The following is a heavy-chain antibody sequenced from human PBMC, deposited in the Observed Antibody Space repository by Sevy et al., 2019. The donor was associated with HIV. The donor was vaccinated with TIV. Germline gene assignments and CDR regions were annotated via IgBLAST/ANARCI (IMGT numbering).Heavy chain of an antibody. CDR1: GFTFSDYY. V-gene: IGHV3-11*01. J-gene: IGHJ5*02. Sequence: GGSLRLSCTASGFTFSDYYMTWIRQAPGKGLEWVSYISGSGSTIDYADSVKCRFTISRDNAKKSLYLQMKSLRDDDTAVYYCARVAGWLDPWGQGTLVTVSS. CDR2: ISGSGSTI. CDR3: ARVAGWLDP.